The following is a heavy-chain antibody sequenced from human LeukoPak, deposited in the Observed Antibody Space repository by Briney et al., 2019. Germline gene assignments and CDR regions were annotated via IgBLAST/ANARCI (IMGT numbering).Heavy chain of an antibody. CDR3: ARGPTMTSFDY. CDR1: GYTFTNFY. Sequence: GASVKVSCKASGYTFTNFYMHLVRQAPGQGLEWMGLINPVGGSTTYAQEFQGRVTMTSDTSTSTVYMELSSLRSEDTAVYYCARGPTMTSFDYWGQGTVVPVSS. D-gene: IGHD1-1*01. V-gene: IGHV1-46*01. CDR2: INPVGGST. J-gene: IGHJ4*02.